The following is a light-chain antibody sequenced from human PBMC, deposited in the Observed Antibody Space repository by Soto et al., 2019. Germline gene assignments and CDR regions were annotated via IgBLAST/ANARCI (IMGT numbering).Light chain of an antibody. J-gene: IGKJ4*01. CDR3: QQYHKWPPFT. CDR1: QSVSSN. V-gene: IGKV3-15*01. Sequence: EVGMTQSPATLSVSPGERATLSCRASQSVSSNLAWYQQKPGQTPRLLMYGASTRATGIPARFSGSGSGTEFTLTISSLQSEDFAVYYCQQYHKWPPFTFGGGTKADIK. CDR2: GAS.